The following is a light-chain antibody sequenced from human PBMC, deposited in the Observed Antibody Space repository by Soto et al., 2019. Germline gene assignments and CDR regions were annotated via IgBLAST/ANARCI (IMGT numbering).Light chain of an antibody. Sequence: QSVLTQPPSASGTPGQRVTISCSGSSSNIGSDAVNWYQQLPGTAPKLLIYTNNQRPSGVPDRFSGSKSGTSASLAISGLQSEDESYYYCAAWDDSVNGWVLGGGTKLTVL. CDR2: TNN. J-gene: IGLJ3*02. CDR1: SSNIGSDA. CDR3: AAWDDSVNGWV. V-gene: IGLV1-44*01.